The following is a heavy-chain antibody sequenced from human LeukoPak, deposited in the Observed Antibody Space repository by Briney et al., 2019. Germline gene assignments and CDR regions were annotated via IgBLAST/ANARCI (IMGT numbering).Heavy chain of an antibody. D-gene: IGHD3-22*01. CDR1: GGSFSGYC. J-gene: IGHJ5*02. CDR3: ARGRDYYDSSGYSYNWFDP. Sequence: PSETLSLTCAVYGGSFSGYCWSWIRQPPGKGLEWIGEINHSGSTNYNPSLKSRVTISVDTSKNQFSLKLSSVTAADTAVYYCARGRDYYDSSGYSYNWFDPWGQGTLVTVSS. CDR2: INHSGST. V-gene: IGHV4-34*01.